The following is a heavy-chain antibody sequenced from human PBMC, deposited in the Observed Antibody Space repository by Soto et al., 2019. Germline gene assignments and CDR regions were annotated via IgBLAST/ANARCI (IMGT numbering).Heavy chain of an antibody. CDR1: GFTFSSYA. CDR3: AKVFYYYDSSGYYYFAY. V-gene: IGHV3-23*01. Sequence: EVQLLESGGGLVQPGGSLRLSCAASGFTFSSYAVSWVRQAPGKGPEWISSISGSGSTIYYADSVKGRFTISRDNSKNTLYLQMSSLSAEDTAVYYCAKVFYYYDSSGYYYFAYWGQGTLVTVSS. J-gene: IGHJ4*02. D-gene: IGHD3-22*01. CDR2: ISGSGSTI.